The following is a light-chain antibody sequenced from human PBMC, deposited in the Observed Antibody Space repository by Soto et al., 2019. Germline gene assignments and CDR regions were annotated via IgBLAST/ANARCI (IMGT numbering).Light chain of an antibody. Sequence: EVVMTQSPATLSVSPGERATLSCRASQTVSRNLAWYQQKPGQAPRLLIYGASSRATGIPDRFSGSGSGTDFTLTISRLEPEDFAVYYCQQYNSLPLTFGGGANVDI. CDR1: QTVSRN. J-gene: IGKJ4*01. CDR2: GAS. V-gene: IGKV3D-15*01. CDR3: QQYNSLPLT.